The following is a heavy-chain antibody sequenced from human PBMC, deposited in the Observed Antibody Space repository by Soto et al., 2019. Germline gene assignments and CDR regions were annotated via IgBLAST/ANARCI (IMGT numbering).Heavy chain of an antibody. Sequence: GGSLRLSCAASGFTFSNYAMTWVRQAPGKGLEWVSGISGSGGTTFYAGSVKGRFAISRDNSKNTLYLQMSSLRAEDTAVYFCALRYCSRATCPPLNSYFYMDVWGKGTTVTVSS. J-gene: IGHJ6*03. CDR2: ISGSGGTT. CDR1: GFTFSNYA. D-gene: IGHD2-2*01. V-gene: IGHV3-23*01. CDR3: ALRYCSRATCPPLNSYFYMDV.